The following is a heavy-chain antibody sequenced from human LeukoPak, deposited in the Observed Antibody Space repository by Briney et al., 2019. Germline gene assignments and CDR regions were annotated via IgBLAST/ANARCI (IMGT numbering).Heavy chain of an antibody. CDR3: ASSTYYDILNYIY. V-gene: IGHV4-39*07. CDR2: IYYSGST. Sequence: SETLSLTCTVSGGSISGSSYYWGWIRQPPGKGLEWIGSIYYSGSTYYNPSLKSRVTISVDTSKNQFSLKLSSVTAADTAVYYCASSTYYDILNYIYWGQGTLVTASS. J-gene: IGHJ4*02. D-gene: IGHD3-9*01. CDR1: GGSISGSSYY.